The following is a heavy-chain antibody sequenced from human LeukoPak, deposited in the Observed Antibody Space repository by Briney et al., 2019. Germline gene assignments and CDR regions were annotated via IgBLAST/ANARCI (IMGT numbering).Heavy chain of an antibody. CDR3: SRTRQGQIGWTNDY. J-gene: IGHJ4*02. CDR2: IYWDDDK. Sequence: ESGPTLVKPTQTLTLTCTFSGFSLTTSAVGVSWIRQPPGKALEWLALIYWDDDKRYSPSLKSRVTITKDTSKNQVVLTMTHMDPVDTATYYCSRTRQGQIGWTNDYWGQGTLVTVSS. D-gene: IGHD6-19*01. V-gene: IGHV2-5*02. CDR1: GFSLTTSAVG.